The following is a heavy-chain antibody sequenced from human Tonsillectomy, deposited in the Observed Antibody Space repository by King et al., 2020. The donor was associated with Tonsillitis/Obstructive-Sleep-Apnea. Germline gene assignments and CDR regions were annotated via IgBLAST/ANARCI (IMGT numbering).Heavy chain of an antibody. D-gene: IGHD5-12*01. CDR2: INPNSGGT. Sequence: QLVQSGAEVKKPGASVKVSCKASGYTFTGYYMHWVRQAPGQGLEWMGRINPNSGGTNYAQKFQGRVTMTRDTSISTAYMELSRLRSDDTAVYYCARETSPYGGYEVYAFDIWGQGTRVTVSS. CDR1: GYTFTGYY. J-gene: IGHJ3*02. CDR3: ARETSPYGGYEVYAFDI. V-gene: IGHV1-2*06.